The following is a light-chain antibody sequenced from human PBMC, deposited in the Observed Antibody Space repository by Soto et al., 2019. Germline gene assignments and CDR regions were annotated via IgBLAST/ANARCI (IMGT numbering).Light chain of an antibody. CDR2: DAS. J-gene: IGKJ1*01. CDR1: QDISSL. Sequence: IQMTQSPSSLSASVGDRVTITCRASQDISSLLAWYQQKPGKAPTLLIYDASTLERGVPSRFSGSGSGTDFTLTISCLQSEDFATYYCQQYYSFPWTFGQGTKVDIK. V-gene: IGKV1-13*02. CDR3: QQYYSFPWT.